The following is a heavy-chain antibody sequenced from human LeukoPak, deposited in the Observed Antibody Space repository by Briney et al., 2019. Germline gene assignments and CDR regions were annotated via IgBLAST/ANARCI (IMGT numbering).Heavy chain of an antibody. CDR1: GDSISSGGYS. CDR2: IYHSGST. V-gene: IGHV4-30-2*01. D-gene: IGHD4-17*01. Sequence: SQTLSLTCAVSGDSISSGGYSWSWIRQPPGKGLERIGYIYHSGSTYYNPSLKSRVTISVDRSKDQFSLKLSSVTAADTAVYYCARADGDYPNWFDPWGQGTLVTVSS. J-gene: IGHJ5*02. CDR3: ARADGDYPNWFDP.